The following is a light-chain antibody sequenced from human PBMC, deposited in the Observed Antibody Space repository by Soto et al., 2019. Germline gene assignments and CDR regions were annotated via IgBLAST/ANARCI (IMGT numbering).Light chain of an antibody. CDR2: GNS. Sequence: QSVLTQPPSVSGAPGQRVTISCTGRSSNIGAGYDVHWYQQLPGTAPKILIYGNSNRPSGVPDRFSGSKSGTSASLAITGLQAEDEADYYCQSSDSSLNVFGTGTKLTVL. V-gene: IGLV1-40*01. J-gene: IGLJ1*01. CDR3: QSSDSSLNV. CDR1: SSNIGAGYD.